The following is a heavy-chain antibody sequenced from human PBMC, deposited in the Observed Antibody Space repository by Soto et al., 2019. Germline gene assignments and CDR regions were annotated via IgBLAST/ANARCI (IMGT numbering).Heavy chain of an antibody. J-gene: IGHJ6*02. D-gene: IGHD2-2*03. CDR2: IYYSGST. Sequence: SETLSLTCTVSGGSISSSSYYWGWIRQPPGKGLEWIGSIYYSGSTYYNPSLKSRVTISVDTSKNQFSLKLSSVTAADTAVYYCARLNGYCVSTGCHGYYGMDVWGQGTTVTV. V-gene: IGHV4-39*01. CDR1: GGSISSSSYY. CDR3: ARLNGYCVSTGCHGYYGMDV.